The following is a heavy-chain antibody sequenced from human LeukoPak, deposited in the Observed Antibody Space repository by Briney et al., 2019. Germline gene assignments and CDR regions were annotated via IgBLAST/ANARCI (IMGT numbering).Heavy chain of an antibody. Sequence: SETLSLTCTVSGGSIRSYYWSWVRQPPGKGLEWIGYFYYSGSTNYNPSLKSRVTISVDTSKNQFSLKLNSVTAADTAVYYCAREIAAAGTFDYWGQGTLVTVSS. D-gene: IGHD6-13*01. J-gene: IGHJ4*02. CDR1: GGSIRSYY. CDR2: FYYSGST. V-gene: IGHV4-59*01. CDR3: AREIAAAGTFDY.